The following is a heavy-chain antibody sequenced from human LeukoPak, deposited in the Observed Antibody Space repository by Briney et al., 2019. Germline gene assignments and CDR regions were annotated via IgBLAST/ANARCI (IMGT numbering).Heavy chain of an antibody. Sequence: GGSLRLSCAASGFTSSSYSMNWVRQAPGKGLEWVSYISSSSSTIYYADSVKGRFTISRDNAKNSLYLQMNSLRDEDTAVYYCARDNYYDSSGYYRTGSYYYGMDVWGQGTTVTVSS. V-gene: IGHV3-48*02. CDR3: ARDNYYDSSGYYRTGSYYYGMDV. CDR2: ISSSSSTI. CDR1: GFTSSSYS. J-gene: IGHJ6*02. D-gene: IGHD3-22*01.